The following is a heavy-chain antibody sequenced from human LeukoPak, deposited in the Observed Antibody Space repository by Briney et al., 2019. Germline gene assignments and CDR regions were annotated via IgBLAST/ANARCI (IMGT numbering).Heavy chain of an antibody. D-gene: IGHD2-2*01. V-gene: IGHV3-73*01. CDR1: GFTFSGSA. CDR3: TTHSYQLNND. CDR2: IRSKANSYAT. Sequence: GGSLRLSCASSGFTFSGSAMHWVRQASGKGLEWVGRIRSKANSYATAYAASVKGRFTISRDDSKNTAYLQMNSLKTEDTAVYYCTTHSYQLNNDWGQGTLVTVSS. J-gene: IGHJ4*02.